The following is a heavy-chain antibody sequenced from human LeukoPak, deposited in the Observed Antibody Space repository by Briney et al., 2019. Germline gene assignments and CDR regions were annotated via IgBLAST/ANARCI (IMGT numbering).Heavy chain of an antibody. CDR1: GFTFSSYA. Sequence: GGSLRLSCAASGFTFSSYAMHWVRQAPGKGLEWVAVVSYDGSNKYYADSVKGRFTISRDNSKNTLYLQMNSLRAEDTAVYYCARGGAYHGDYDDWGQGTLVTVSS. V-gene: IGHV3-30-3*01. CDR2: VSYDGSNK. D-gene: IGHD4-17*01. J-gene: IGHJ4*02. CDR3: ARGGAYHGDYDD.